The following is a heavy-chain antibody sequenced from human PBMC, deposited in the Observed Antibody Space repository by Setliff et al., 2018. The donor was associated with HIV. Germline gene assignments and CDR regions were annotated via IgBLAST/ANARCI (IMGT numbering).Heavy chain of an antibody. V-gene: IGHV3-66*01. CDR3: AREGALRGRGFDY. CDR1: GFTVSSNY. Sequence: GGSLRLSCAASGFTVSSNYMSWVRQAPGKGLEWVSVIYGGGTTHYADSVKGRFTISRDNAKNSLYLQMNSLRAEDTAVYYCAREGALRGRGFDYWGQGTLVTVSS. J-gene: IGHJ4*02. D-gene: IGHD3-10*01. CDR2: IYGGGTT.